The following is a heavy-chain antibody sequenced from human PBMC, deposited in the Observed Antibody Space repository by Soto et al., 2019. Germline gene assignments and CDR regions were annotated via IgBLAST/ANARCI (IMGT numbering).Heavy chain of an antibody. V-gene: IGHV4-59*01. CDR1: GGSISSYY. CDR2: MYSSEST. CDR3: AREDFYSGLDV. J-gene: IGHJ6*02. Sequence: SETLSLTCTVSGGSISSYYWSWIRQAPQKGLEWIGYMYSSESTSYNPSLKSRDTISVDTSKNQFSLKMRSVTAADTAVYYCAREDFYSGLDVWGQGTTVTVSS.